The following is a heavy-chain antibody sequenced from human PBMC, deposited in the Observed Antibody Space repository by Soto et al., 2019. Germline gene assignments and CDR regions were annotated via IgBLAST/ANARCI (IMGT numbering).Heavy chain of an antibody. CDR1: GYTFTCYY. V-gene: IGHV1-2*04. J-gene: IGHJ5*02. D-gene: IGHD6-13*01. Sequence: ASVKVSSKASGYTFTCYYMHWMRQAPGQGLEWMGWINPNSGGTNYAQKFQGWVTMTRDTSISTAYMELSRLRSDDTAVYYCARTPKAGTDWFAPWGQGTLVTVS. CDR2: INPNSGGT. CDR3: ARTPKAGTDWFAP.